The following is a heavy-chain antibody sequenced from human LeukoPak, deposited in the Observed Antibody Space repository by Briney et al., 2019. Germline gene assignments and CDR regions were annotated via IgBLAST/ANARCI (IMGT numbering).Heavy chain of an antibody. J-gene: IGHJ4*02. D-gene: IGHD6-19*01. CDR3: ARVLYSSGWYKFDY. V-gene: IGHV4-4*07. CDR2: IYTSGST. Sequence: KPSETLSLTCTVSGGSISSYYWSWIRQPAGKGLEWIGRIYTSGSTNYNPSLKSRVTMSVDTSKNQFPLKLSSVTAADTAVYYCARVLYSSGWYKFDYWGQGTLVTVSS. CDR1: GGSISSYY.